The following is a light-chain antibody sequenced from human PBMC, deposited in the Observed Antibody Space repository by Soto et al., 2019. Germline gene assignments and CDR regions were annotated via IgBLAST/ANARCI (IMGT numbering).Light chain of an antibody. J-gene: IGLJ1*01. CDR3: TSFAPGRIYV. V-gene: IGLV2-14*03. CDR2: EVS. Sequence: QSVRTQSASVSGSPGQSITISCSGTSSDIGAYDLVSWYQQHPGRAPKLIIYEVSHRLSGLSYRFSGSKSGNTASLTISGLQAEDEGDYYCTSFAPGRIYVFGSGTKVTVL. CDR1: SSDIGAYDL.